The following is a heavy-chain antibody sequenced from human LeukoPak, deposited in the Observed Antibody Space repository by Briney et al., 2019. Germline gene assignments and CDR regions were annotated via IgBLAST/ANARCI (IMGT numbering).Heavy chain of an antibody. CDR2: ISSSGSTI. J-gene: IGHJ6*02. Sequence: PGGSLRLSCAASGFTFSSYEMNWVRQAPGKGLEWVSYISSSGSTIYYADSVKGRFTISRDNAKNSLYLQMNSLRAEDTAVYYCARAGYSSSCFPNYYYYGMDVWGQGTTVTVSS. CDR3: ARAGYSSSCFPNYYYYGMDV. V-gene: IGHV3-48*03. D-gene: IGHD6-13*01. CDR1: GFTFSSYE.